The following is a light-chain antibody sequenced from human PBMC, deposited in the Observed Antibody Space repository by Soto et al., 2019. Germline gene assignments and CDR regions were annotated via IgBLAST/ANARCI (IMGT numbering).Light chain of an antibody. CDR2: SAS. V-gene: IGKV3-20*01. Sequence: EIVLTQSPGTLSLSPGERATLSCRASQSVSNNYLAWYQQKPGQAPSLLIYSASNRATGIPDRFSGSGSGTDFTLTISRLEPEDFAVYYCQQYSSSGTFGQGTKVDIK. CDR3: QQYSSSGT. J-gene: IGKJ1*01. CDR1: QSVSNNY.